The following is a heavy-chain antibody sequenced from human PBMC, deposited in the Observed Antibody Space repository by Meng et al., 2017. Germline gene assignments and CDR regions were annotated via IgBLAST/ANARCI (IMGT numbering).Heavy chain of an antibody. V-gene: IGHV4-4*07. J-gene: IGHJ4*02. CDR3: ARDPGYYDSSGYYYGFDY. D-gene: IGHD3-22*01. CDR2: IYTSGST. CDR1: GGPISSYY. Sequence: ESLKISCTVSGGPISSYYWSWIRQPAGKGLEWIGRIYTSGSTNYNPSLKSRVTMSVDTSKNQFSLKLSSVTAADTAVYYCARDPGYYDSSGYYYGFDYWGQGTLVTVSS.